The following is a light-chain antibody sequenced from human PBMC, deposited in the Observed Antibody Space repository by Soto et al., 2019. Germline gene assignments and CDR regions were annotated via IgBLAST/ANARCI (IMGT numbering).Light chain of an antibody. J-gene: IGKJ4*01. CDR2: DAS. V-gene: IGKV3-11*01. CDR1: QSVSNY. CDR3: QQHINRLS. Sequence: EIVLTQSPSTLSLYPGERATLSCRASQSVSNYLAWYQQKPGQAPRLLIHDASTRATGIPARFSGSGSGTDFTLTITTLEPEDFAVYYCQQHINRLSFGGGTKVDIK.